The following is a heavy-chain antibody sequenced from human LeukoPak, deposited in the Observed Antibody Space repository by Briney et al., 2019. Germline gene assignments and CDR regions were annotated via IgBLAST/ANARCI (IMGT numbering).Heavy chain of an antibody. CDR1: GFTFSNYA. V-gene: IGHV3-30*01. Sequence: PGGSLRLSCAASGFTFSNYAMHWVRQAPGKGLEWVAVISYDGSNKYYADSVKGRFTISRDNSKNTLYLQMNSLRAEDTAVYYCASNITAALTAFDYWGQGTLVTVSS. CDR2: ISYDGSNK. J-gene: IGHJ4*02. D-gene: IGHD6-13*01. CDR3: ASNITAALTAFDY.